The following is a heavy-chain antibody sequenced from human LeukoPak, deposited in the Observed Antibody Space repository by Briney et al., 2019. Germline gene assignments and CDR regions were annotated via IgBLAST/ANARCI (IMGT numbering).Heavy chain of an antibody. Sequence: GGSLRLSCSASGFAFRGYALNWLRQVPAKGLDGLAHIGFVRTTIYYADSVKGRFTISRDNAKNSLYLQMNILRAEDTAVYYCARGGYCSGGTCYVGDYWGQGSLVTVSS. V-gene: IGHV3-48*01. J-gene: IGHJ4*02. CDR1: GFAFRGYA. CDR3: ARGGYCSGGTCYVGDY. CDR2: IGFVRTTI. D-gene: IGHD2-15*01.